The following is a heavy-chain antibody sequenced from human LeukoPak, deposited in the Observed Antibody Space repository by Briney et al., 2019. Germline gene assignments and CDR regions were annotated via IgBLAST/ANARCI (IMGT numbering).Heavy chain of an antibody. CDR1: GFTFSSYE. CDR3: AELGITMIGGV. J-gene: IGHJ4*02. CDR2: ISSSGSTI. V-gene: IGHV3-48*03. D-gene: IGHD3-10*02. Sequence: GGTLRLSCAASGFTFSSYEMNWVRQAPGKGLEWVSYISSSGSTIYYADSVKGRFTISRDNAKNSLYLQMNSLRAEDTAVYYCAELGITMIGGVWGQGTLVTVSS.